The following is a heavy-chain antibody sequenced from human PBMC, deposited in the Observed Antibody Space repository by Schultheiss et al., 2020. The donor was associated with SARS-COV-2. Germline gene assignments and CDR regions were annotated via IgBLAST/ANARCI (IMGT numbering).Heavy chain of an antibody. J-gene: IGHJ6*02. Sequence: GESLKISCAASGFPFSSHAMHWVRQAPGKGLEWVSVIYSGDSTSYADSVKGRFTISRENAKNSLYLQMNSLRAGDTAVYYCARDRDSYTNGMDVWGQGTTVTVSS. CDR2: IYSGDST. CDR3: ARDRDSYTNGMDV. CDR1: GFPFSSHA. D-gene: IGHD2-2*02. V-gene: IGHV3-66*01.